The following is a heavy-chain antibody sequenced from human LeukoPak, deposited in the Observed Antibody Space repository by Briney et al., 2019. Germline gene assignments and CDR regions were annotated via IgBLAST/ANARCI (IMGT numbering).Heavy chain of an antibody. V-gene: IGHV3-23*01. CDR1: GFTFSSYG. Sequence: GGSLRLSCAASGFTFSSYGVSWVRQTPGKGLEWVSAISGSGNNTYYADSVKGRFTISRDNSKNTLYLQMNSLRAEDTAVYYCARSLYHYPTARMVRGVNNWFDPWGQGTLVTVSS. CDR3: ARSLYHYPTARMVRGVNNWFDP. CDR2: ISGSGNNT. J-gene: IGHJ5*02. D-gene: IGHD3-10*01.